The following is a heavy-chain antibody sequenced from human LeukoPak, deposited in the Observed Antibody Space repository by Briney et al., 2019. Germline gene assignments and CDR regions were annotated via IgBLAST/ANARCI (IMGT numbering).Heavy chain of an antibody. V-gene: IGHV1-69*01. CDR3: ARCRYCSSTSCLGHYYYYGMDV. Sequence: ASVKVSCTASGGTFSSYAISWVRQAPGQGLEWMGGIIPIFGTVDYAQKFQGRVTITADESTSTAYTELSSLRSEDTAVYYCARCRYCSSTSCLGHYYYYGMDVWGKGTTVTGSS. CDR1: GGTFSSYA. CDR2: IIPIFGTV. D-gene: IGHD2-2*01. J-gene: IGHJ6*04.